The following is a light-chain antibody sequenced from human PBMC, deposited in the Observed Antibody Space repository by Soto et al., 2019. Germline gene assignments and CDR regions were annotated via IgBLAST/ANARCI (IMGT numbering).Light chain of an antibody. Sequence: AVRMTQSPCSLSASTGDRVTITCRASQGISSYLAWYQQKPGKAPKLLIYAASTLHSGVPSRFSGSGSGTDFTLTISCMQSEEFATYYCQQYYSYPWTFGQGTKVDIK. CDR2: AAS. V-gene: IGKV1-8*01. CDR3: QQYYSYPWT. J-gene: IGKJ1*01. CDR1: QGISSY.